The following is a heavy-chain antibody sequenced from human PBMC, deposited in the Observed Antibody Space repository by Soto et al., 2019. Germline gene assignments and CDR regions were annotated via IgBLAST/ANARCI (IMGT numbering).Heavy chain of an antibody. J-gene: IGHJ4*02. D-gene: IGHD3-10*01. CDR1: GYSFTSYW. CDR2: IDPRDSYS. Sequence: GESLKISCKGSGYSFTSYWITWVRQMPGKGLEWIGRIDPRDSYSSYSPSLQGHVTMSADKSISTAYLQWSSLMASDTAMYYCARTYYSGSGSYYIFDYWGRGTLVTVYS. V-gene: IGHV5-10-1*01. CDR3: ARTYYSGSGSYYIFDY.